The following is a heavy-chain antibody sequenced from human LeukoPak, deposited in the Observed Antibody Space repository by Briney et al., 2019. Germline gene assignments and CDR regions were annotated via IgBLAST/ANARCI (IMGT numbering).Heavy chain of an antibody. CDR2: INHSGST. CDR3: ARGITVRYFDWPSRTNWFDP. Sequence: SETLSLTCAVYGGSFSGYYWRWIRQPPGKGLEWIGEINHSGSTNYNPSLKSRVTISVDTSKNEFSLKLSSVTAADTAVSYRARGITVRYFDWPSRTNWFDPWGQGTLVTVSS. D-gene: IGHD3-9*01. CDR1: GGSFSGYY. J-gene: IGHJ5*02. V-gene: IGHV4-34*01.